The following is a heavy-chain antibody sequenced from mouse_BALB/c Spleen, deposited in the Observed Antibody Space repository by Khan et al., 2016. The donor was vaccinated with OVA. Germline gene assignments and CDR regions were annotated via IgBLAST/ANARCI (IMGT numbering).Heavy chain of an antibody. CDR3: ARETAYYGEYEAMDD. CDR1: GFSLITYG. Sequence: QVQLQQSGPGLVAPSQSLSITCSVSGFSLITYGVHWVRQSPGKGLEWLGIIWAGGSTNYNSALMSRLSISKDNSKSQVFLKMNSLQTDDTAMYYCARETAYYGEYEAMDDWGQGTSVTVSS. CDR2: IWAGGST. V-gene: IGHV2-9*02. D-gene: IGHD2-13*01. J-gene: IGHJ4*01.